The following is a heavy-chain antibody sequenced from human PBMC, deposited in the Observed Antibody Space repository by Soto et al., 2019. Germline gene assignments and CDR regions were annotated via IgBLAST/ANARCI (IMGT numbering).Heavy chain of an antibody. CDR1: AGSISSPGYY. CDR3: ARGATATTARGAFDI. J-gene: IGHJ3*02. V-gene: IGHV4-31*03. Sequence: QVQLQESGPGLMKPSQTLSLTCSVSAGSISSPGYYWSWIRQHPGKGLEWLGSIFHTGSTDYNPSVKSRFTMSVDTSKNQFSLKLTSVTAADTALYYCARGATATTARGAFDIWGQGTMVTVSS. CDR2: IFHTGST. D-gene: IGHD1-1*01.